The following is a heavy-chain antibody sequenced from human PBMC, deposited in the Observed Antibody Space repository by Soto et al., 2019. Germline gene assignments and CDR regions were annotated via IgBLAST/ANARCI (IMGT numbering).Heavy chain of an antibody. Sequence: EVQLVESGGGLVQPGGSLRLSCAASGFTFSSYWMHWVRQAPGEGLVWISFIDTYGTDTKYADSVKGRFTTSRDNAKNTLYLLMNSLRAEDTAVYYCVRGLGNSDYCGQGTLVTVSS. CDR2: IDTYGTDT. CDR1: GFTFSSYW. V-gene: IGHV3-74*03. J-gene: IGHJ4*02. CDR3: VRGLGNSDY. D-gene: IGHD1-7*01.